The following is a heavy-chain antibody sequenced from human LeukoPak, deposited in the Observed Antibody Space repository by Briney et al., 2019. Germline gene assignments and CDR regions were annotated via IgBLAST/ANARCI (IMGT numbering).Heavy chain of an antibody. V-gene: IGHV4-61*05. J-gene: IGHJ6*02. Sequence: SETLSLTCTVSGGSISSSSYYWGWIRQPPGKGLEWIGYIYYSGSTNYNPSLKSRVTISVDTSKNQFSLKLSSVTAADTAVYYCARQNIAVAGIYYYYYYGMDVWGQGTTVTVSS. CDR2: IYYSGST. CDR3: ARQNIAVAGIYYYYYYGMDV. D-gene: IGHD6-19*01. CDR1: GGSISSSSYY.